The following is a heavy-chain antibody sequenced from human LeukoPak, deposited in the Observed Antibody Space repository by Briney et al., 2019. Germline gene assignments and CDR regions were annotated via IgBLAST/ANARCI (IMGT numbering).Heavy chain of an antibody. V-gene: IGHV3-21*04. CDR1: GFTFSSYS. D-gene: IGHD2-15*01. Sequence: GGSLRLSCAASGFTFSSYSMNWVRQAPGKGLEWVSSISSSSSYIYYADSVKGRFTISRDNSKNTLYLQMNSLRAEDTAVYYCAKDKSCSGGSCYHPEYFQHWGQGTLVTVSS. J-gene: IGHJ1*01. CDR2: ISSSSSYI. CDR3: AKDKSCSGGSCYHPEYFQH.